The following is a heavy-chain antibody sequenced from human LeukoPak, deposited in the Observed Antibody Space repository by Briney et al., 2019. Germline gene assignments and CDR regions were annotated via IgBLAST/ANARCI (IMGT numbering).Heavy chain of an antibody. Sequence: TGGSLRLSCAASGFTFSSYSMNWVRQAPGKGLEWVSSISSSSSYIYYADSVKGRFTISRDNAKNSLYLQMNSLRAEDTAVYYCARDREPYQLLYRLDYWGQGTLVTVSS. CDR1: GFTFSSYS. CDR3: ARDREPYQLLYRLDY. D-gene: IGHD2-2*02. CDR2: ISSSSSYI. V-gene: IGHV3-21*01. J-gene: IGHJ4*02.